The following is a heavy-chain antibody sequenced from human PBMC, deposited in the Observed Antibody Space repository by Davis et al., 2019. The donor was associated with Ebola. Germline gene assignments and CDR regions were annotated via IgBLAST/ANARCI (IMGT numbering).Heavy chain of an antibody. CDR1: GFTFSSYG. D-gene: IGHD6-19*01. Sequence: PGGSLRLSCAASGFTFSSYGMHWVRQAPGKGLEWVAVIWYDGSNKYYADSVKGRFTISRDNSKNTLYLQMNSLRAEDTAVYYCAREAYSSGWYLDREWGGMDVWGQGTTVTVSS. V-gene: IGHV3-33*01. J-gene: IGHJ6*02. CDR2: IWYDGSNK. CDR3: AREAYSSGWYLDREWGGMDV.